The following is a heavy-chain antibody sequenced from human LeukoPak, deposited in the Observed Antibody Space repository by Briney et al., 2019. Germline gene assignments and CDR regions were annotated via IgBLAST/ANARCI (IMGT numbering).Heavy chain of an antibody. D-gene: IGHD6-6*01. J-gene: IGHJ6*02. CDR2: INPNSGGT. V-gene: IGHV1-2*06. CDR3: ARAPIRPYYYYGMDV. Sequence: GASVKVSCKASGYTFTGYYMHWVRQAPGQGLEWMGRINPNSGGTNYAQKFQGRVTMTRDTSISTAYMELSRLRSDDTAVYYCARAPIRPYYYYGMDVWGQGTTVTVSS. CDR1: GYTFTGYY.